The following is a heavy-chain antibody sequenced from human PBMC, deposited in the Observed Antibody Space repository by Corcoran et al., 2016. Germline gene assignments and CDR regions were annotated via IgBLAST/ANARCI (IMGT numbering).Heavy chain of an antibody. Sequence: EVQLVESGGGLVQPGGSLRLSCAASGFTFSSYWMSWVRQAPGKGLEWVANIKQDGSEKYYVDSVKGRFTISRDNAKNSLYLQMNSLRAEDTAVYYCAREGGVGTLLWCGELYSNWFDPWGQGTLVTVSS. D-gene: IGHD3-10*01. J-gene: IGHJ5*02. CDR1: GFTFSSYW. CDR3: AREGGVGTLLWCGELYSNWFDP. V-gene: IGHV3-7*01. CDR2: IKQDGSEK.